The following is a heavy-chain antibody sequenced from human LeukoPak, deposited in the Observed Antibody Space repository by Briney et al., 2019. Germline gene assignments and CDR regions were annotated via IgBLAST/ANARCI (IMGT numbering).Heavy chain of an antibody. CDR1: GYSISSGYY. D-gene: IGHD2-21*01. Sequence: SETLSLTCTVSGYSISSGYYWGWIRQPPGKGLEWTGNIFHSGGTYYSPSLKSRVTISVDTSKNQFSLKLRSVTATDTAMYYCAGISIYWGSDYWGQGTLVTVSS. CDR3: AGISIYWGSDY. J-gene: IGHJ4*02. CDR2: IFHSGGT. V-gene: IGHV4-38-2*02.